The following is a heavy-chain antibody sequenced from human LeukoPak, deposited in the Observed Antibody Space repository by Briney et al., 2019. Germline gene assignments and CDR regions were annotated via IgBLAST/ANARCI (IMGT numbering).Heavy chain of an antibody. D-gene: IGHD3-22*01. J-gene: IGHJ4*02. Sequence: PGGSLSLSCGASGFTFSSYAMSWLRKAPGKGLEGVSAISGRGGSTYYADSVKGRFTISRDNSKNTLYLQMNSRSAEDTAVYYCAKDDYYDSSGYSGNFDYWGQGTLVTVSS. CDR3: AKDDYYDSSGYSGNFDY. CDR2: ISGRGGST. V-gene: IGHV3-23*01. CDR1: GFTFSSYA.